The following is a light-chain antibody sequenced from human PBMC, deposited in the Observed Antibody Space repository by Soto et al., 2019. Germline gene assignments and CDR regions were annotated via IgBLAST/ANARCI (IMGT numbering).Light chain of an antibody. Sequence: DIRMTQSPSSLSASVGDRVTITCRASHDISNSLAWYRQKPVKIPKLLIYGASTLQPGVPSRFSGSGSGTDFTLTISGLQPEDIATYYCQKYNSDLRAFCQGTRLEI. V-gene: IGKV1-27*01. CDR2: GAS. CDR1: HDISNS. J-gene: IGKJ5*01. CDR3: QKYNSDLRA.